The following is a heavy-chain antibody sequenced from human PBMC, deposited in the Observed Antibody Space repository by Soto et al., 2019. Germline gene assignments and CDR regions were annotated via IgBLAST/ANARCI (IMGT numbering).Heavy chain of an antibody. J-gene: IGHJ3*02. CDR1: GGSISSGGYS. V-gene: IGHV4-30-2*01. CDR2: IYHSGST. Sequence: SETLSLTCAVSGGSISSGGYSWSWIRQPPGKGLEWIGYIYHSGSTYYNPSLKSRVTISVDRSKNQFSLKLSSVTAADTAVYYCASPYCTNGVCYTSYAFDIWGQGTMVTVSS. D-gene: IGHD2-8*01. CDR3: ASPYCTNGVCYTSYAFDI.